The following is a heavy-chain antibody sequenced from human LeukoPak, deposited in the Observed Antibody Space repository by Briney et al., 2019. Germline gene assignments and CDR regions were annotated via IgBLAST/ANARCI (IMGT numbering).Heavy chain of an antibody. CDR1: GYTFTGYY. CDR2: IIPILGIA. J-gene: IGHJ4*02. Sequence: ASVKVSCKASGYTFTGYYMHWVRQAPGQGLEWMGRIIPILGIANYAQKFQGRVTITADKSTSTAYMELSSLRSEDTAVYYCAREAYKLRYFDWLLPTDYWGQGTLVTVSS. CDR3: AREAYKLRYFDWLLPTDY. V-gene: IGHV1-69*04. D-gene: IGHD3-9*01.